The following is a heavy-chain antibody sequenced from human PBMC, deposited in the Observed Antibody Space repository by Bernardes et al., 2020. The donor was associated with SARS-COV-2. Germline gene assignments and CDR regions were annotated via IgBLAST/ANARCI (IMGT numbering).Heavy chain of an antibody. CDR3: ARGGLSRYFDSDNWFDP. D-gene: IGHD3-9*01. J-gene: IGHJ5*02. V-gene: IGHV1-2*04. Sequence: ASMKVSCKASGYTFTGYYMHWVRQAPGQGLEWMGWINPNSGGTNCAKKFQGWVTMTRDTSISTAYMELSRLRSDDTAVYYCARGGLSRYFDSDNWFDPWGQGTLVTVSS. CDR2: INPNSGGT. CDR1: GYTFTGYY.